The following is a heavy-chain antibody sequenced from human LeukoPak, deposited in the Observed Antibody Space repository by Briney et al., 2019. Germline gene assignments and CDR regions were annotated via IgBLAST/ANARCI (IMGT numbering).Heavy chain of an antibody. D-gene: IGHD3-10*01. V-gene: IGHV4-4*02. Sequence: SGTLSLTCAVSGGSVSSSNWWNWVRQPPGKGLEWIGEIYHGGSTNYNPSLKSRVTISIGKPKNQFSLKLNSVTAADTAVYYCVRDLLGGAYWGQGILVTVSS. CDR1: GGSVSSSNW. J-gene: IGHJ4*02. CDR2: IYHGGST. CDR3: VRDLLGGAY.